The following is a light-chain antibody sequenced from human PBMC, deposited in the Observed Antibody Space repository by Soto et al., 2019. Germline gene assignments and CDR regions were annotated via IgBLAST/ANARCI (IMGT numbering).Light chain of an antibody. Sequence: EIVLTQSPGTLSLSPGERATLSCRASQSVSSSYLAWYKQKPGQAPRLLIYGASSRATGIPDRFSGSGSGTDFTLTISRLEPDDFETYYCQQYDNYPLTFGGGTKVDIK. CDR1: QSVSSSY. J-gene: IGKJ4*01. CDR2: GAS. CDR3: QQYDNYPLT. V-gene: IGKV3-20*01.